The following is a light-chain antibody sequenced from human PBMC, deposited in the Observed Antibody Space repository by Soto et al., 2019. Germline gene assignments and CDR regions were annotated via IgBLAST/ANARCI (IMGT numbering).Light chain of an antibody. CDR2: AVS. CDR3: QQLHNYPRT. J-gene: IGKJ1*01. CDR1: QGIYDS. V-gene: IGKV1D-13*01. Sequence: AIPLTQSPSSLSASVGDRVTITCRASQGIYDSLAWYQQKPGRAPNLLIYAVSRSQSGVPSRFSGSGSETEFTLTINHLQPEDFAVYYCQQLHNYPRTFGQGTKVEV.